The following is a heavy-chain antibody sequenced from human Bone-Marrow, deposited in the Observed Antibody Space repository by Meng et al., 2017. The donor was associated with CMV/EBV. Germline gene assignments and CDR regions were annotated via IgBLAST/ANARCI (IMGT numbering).Heavy chain of an antibody. V-gene: IGHV1-2*02. D-gene: IGHD3-10*01. CDR1: GFTFIAYY. J-gene: IGHJ4*02. CDR3: ARWLGISGFFDY. Sequence: ASVKVSCKASGFTFIAYYIHWVRQAPGQRPEWMGWINPNSDGTKYTQNFQGRVTMTRDTSISTAYMDLSRLTSDDTAVYYCARWLGISGFFDYWGQGTLVTVSS. CDR2: INPNSDGT.